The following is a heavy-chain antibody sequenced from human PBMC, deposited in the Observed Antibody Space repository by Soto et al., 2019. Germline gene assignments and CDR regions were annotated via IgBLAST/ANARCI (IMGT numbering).Heavy chain of an antibody. CDR2: INPNSGGT. CDR3: ARGRSGYYYDSSGYAYFDY. D-gene: IGHD3-22*01. J-gene: IGHJ4*02. V-gene: IGHV1-2*02. Sequence: ASVKVSCKASGYTFTGYYMHWVRQAPGQGLEWMGWINPNSGGTNYAQKFQGRVTMTRDTSISTAYMELSRLRSDDTAVYYCARGRSGYYYDSSGYAYFDYWGQGTLVTVSS. CDR1: GYTFTGYY.